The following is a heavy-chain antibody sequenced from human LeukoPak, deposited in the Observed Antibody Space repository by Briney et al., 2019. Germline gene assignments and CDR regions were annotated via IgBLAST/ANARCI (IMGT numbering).Heavy chain of an antibody. D-gene: IGHD2-2*01. V-gene: IGHV3-11*06. J-gene: IGHJ4*02. CDR3: ARVKGSSTFDY. CDR1: GFTFSDYY. CDR2: ISTGSSYT. Sequence: GGSLRLSCAASGFTFSDYYMSWIRQAPGKGLEWVSYISTGSSYTNYADSVKGRFTISRDNSKNTLYLQMNSLRAEDTAVYYCARVKGSSTFDYWGQGTLVTVSS.